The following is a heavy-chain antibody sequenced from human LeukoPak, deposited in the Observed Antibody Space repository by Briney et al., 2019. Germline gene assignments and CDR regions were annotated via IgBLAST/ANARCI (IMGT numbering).Heavy chain of an antibody. CDR1: GGTFSSYA. V-gene: IGHV1-69*05. J-gene: IGHJ4*02. CDR2: IIPIFGTA. CDR3: ARLPLTYYYDSSGYPDDY. D-gene: IGHD3-22*01. Sequence: ASVKVSCKASGGTFSSYAISWVRQAPGQGLEWMGRIIPIFGTANYAQKFQGRVTITTDESTSTAYMELSRLRSDDTAVYYCARLPLTYYYDSSGYPDDYWGQGTLVTVSS.